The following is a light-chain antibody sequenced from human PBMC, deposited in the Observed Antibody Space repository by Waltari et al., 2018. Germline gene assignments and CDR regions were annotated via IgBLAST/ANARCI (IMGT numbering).Light chain of an antibody. J-gene: IGKJ4*01. Sequence: DIQMTQSPSSLSASVGDRVTITCRASQGITNYLNWYQQRPGKPPKRLIYEASKLQSGVPSRFSATGSGTVFTLTINSLQPEDFATYYCLQYNSAPLTFGGGTKVAIK. V-gene: IGKV1-17*01. CDR2: EAS. CDR1: QGITNY. CDR3: LQYNSAPLT.